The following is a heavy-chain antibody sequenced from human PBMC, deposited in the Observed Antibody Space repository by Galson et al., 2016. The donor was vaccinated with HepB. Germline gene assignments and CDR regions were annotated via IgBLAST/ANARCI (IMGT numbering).Heavy chain of an antibody. V-gene: IGHV1-18*01. CDR3: ARDVVVIAISYYYYGMDV. CDR2: ISAYNGNT. Sequence: SVKVSCKASGYTFTSYGISWVRQAPGQGLEWMGWISAYNGNTNYAQKLQGRVTMTTDTSTSTSNMELRSLRSDDTAVYYCARDVVVIAISYYYYGMDVWGQGTTVTVSS. CDR1: GYTFTSYG. D-gene: IGHD2-21*01. J-gene: IGHJ6*02.